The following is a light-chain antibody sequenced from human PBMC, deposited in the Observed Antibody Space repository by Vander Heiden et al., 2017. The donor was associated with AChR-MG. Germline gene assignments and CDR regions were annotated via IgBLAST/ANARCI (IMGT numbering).Light chain of an antibody. J-gene: IGLJ2*01. V-gene: IGLV3-25*03. CDR1: ALPKQY. Sequence: SSELTPPPSVSVSPGQTARITCSGDALPKQYAYWYQQKPGQAPVLVIYKDSERPSGIPERFSGSSSGTTVTLTISGVQAEDEADYYCQSADSSGTFDVVFGGGTKLTVL. CDR3: QSADSSGTFDVV. CDR2: KDS.